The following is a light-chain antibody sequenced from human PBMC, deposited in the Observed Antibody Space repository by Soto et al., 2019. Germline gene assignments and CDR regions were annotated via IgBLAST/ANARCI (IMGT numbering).Light chain of an antibody. CDR2: NNN. J-gene: IGLJ2*01. CDR3: APCDDSLDVPV. V-gene: IGLV1-44*01. Sequence: QSVLTQPPSASGTPGQRVTISCSGSSPNIGTNAVNWYQQLPGTAPKLLIYNNNQRPSGVPDRFSGTKSGTSASLAISGLQSEDEANYYCAPCDDSLDVPVFGGGTKVTVL. CDR1: SPNIGTNA.